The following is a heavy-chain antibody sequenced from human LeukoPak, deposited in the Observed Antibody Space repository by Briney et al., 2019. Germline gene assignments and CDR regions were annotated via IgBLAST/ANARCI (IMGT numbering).Heavy chain of an antibody. J-gene: IGHJ6*03. CDR2: IIPIFGTA. D-gene: IGHD2-2*01. CDR3: ASHRNNIVVVPYYYYYYMDV. Sequence: SVKVSCKASGGTFSSYAISWVRQAPGQGLEWMGGIIPIFGTANYAQKFQGRVTTTADESTSTAYMELSSLRSEDTAVYYCASHRNNIVVVPYYYYYYMDVWGKGTTVTVSS. CDR1: GGTFSSYA. V-gene: IGHV1-69*13.